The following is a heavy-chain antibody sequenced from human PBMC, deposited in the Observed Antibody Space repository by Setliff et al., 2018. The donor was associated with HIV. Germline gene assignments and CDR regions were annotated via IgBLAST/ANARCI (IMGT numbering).Heavy chain of an antibody. CDR2: IYYTGST. D-gene: IGHD5-18*01. J-gene: IGHJ4*02. CDR3: TRGRTDTAMAHDY. CDR1: GGSISSHY. Sequence: SETLSLTCTVSGGSISSHYWSWIRQPPGKGLEWIGYIYYTGSTYYNPSLESRVTMSVDTSKNQFSLKLKFVTAEDTAIYYCTRGRTDTAMAHDYWGQGTPVTVST. V-gene: IGHV4-59*11.